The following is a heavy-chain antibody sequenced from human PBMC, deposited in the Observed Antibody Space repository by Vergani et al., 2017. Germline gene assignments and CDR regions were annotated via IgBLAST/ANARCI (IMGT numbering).Heavy chain of an antibody. D-gene: IGHD3-9*01. CDR1: GGSLSGSY. V-gene: IGHV4-34*02. CDR2: INHSGSA. CDR3: ARAGIWLPNN. J-gene: IGHJ4*02. Sequence: QVQLQQWGAGLVKPSETLSLTCVVHGGSLSGSYWSWIRQPPGKGREWIGEINHSGSANYNPSLQSRVTISIDTSKNQFSLRLFSVTAADTAVYYCARAGIWLPNNWGQGTLVTVS.